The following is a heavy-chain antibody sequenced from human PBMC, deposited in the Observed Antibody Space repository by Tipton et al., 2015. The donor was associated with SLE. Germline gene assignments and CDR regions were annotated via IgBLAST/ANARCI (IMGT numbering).Heavy chain of an antibody. Sequence: TLSLTCAVSGGSMSGYYLSWIRQSPGKGLEWIGSFSFSGNTYNNPSLNSRVTISVDTSKNQFPLKVNSVTAADTAIYYCARHSPIAPHLNYYGMDVWGQGTTVTVSS. D-gene: IGHD6-6*01. V-gene: IGHV4-59*08. J-gene: IGHJ6*02. CDR2: FSFSGNT. CDR3: ARHSPIAPHLNYYGMDV. CDR1: GGSMSGYY.